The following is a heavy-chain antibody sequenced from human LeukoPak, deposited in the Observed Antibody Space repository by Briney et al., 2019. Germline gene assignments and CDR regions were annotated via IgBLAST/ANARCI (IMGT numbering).Heavy chain of an antibody. CDR2: IKSKTDGGTT. J-gene: IGHJ4*02. D-gene: IGHD3-22*01. CDR1: GFTFSNAW. Sequence: GGSLRLSCAASGFTFSNAWMSWVRQAPGKGLEWVGRIKSKTDGGTTDYAAPVKGRFTISRDDLKNTLYLQMNSLKTEDTAVYYCTTGYYYDSSGSDYWGQGTLVTVSS. V-gene: IGHV3-15*01. CDR3: TTGYYYDSSGSDY.